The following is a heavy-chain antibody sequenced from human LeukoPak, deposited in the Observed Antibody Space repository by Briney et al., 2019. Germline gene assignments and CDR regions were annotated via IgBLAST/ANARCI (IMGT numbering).Heavy chain of an antibody. CDR3: ARDRWTPRNGWYFFDY. CDR2: ISGSGDNT. D-gene: IGHD1-1*01. CDR1: GFTFSSYA. J-gene: IGHJ4*02. V-gene: IGHV3-23*01. Sequence: GGSLRLSCAASGFTFSSYAMSWVRQAPGKGLEWVSGISGSGDNTYYADSVKGRFTISRDNAKNSLYLQMNSLRDEDTAVYFCARDRWTPRNGWYFFDYWGQGTLVTVSS.